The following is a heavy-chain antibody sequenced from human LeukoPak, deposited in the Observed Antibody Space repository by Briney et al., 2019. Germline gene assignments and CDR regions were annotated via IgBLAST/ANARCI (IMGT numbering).Heavy chain of an antibody. CDR2: IYTSGST. J-gene: IGHJ4*02. V-gene: IGHV4-61*02. Sequence: PSETLSLTCTVSGGSIYSGSYYWSWIRQPAGKGRGWIGRIYTSGSTNYNPSLKSRVTISVDTSKNQFSLKLSSVTAADTAVYYCARDRRDGYNLYYFDLWGQGTLVTVSS. CDR3: ARDRRDGYNLYYFDL. CDR1: GGSIYSGSYY. D-gene: IGHD5-24*01.